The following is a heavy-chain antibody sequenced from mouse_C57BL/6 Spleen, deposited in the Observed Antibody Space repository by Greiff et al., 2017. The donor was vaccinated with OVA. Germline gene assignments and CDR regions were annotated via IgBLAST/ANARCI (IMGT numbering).Heavy chain of an antibody. Sequence: QVQLQQPGAELVRPGTSVTLSCKASGYTFTSYWMNWVKQRPGHGLEWIGVIVPSDSYTNYNQKFKGKATLTVDKSSSPAYMQLSGLTSEDSAVYYCARDDGSSSILDLFAYWGQGTLVTVSA. V-gene: IGHV1-59*01. J-gene: IGHJ3*01. CDR1: GYTFTSYW. CDR2: IVPSDSYT. CDR3: ARDDGSSSILDLFAY. D-gene: IGHD1-1*01.